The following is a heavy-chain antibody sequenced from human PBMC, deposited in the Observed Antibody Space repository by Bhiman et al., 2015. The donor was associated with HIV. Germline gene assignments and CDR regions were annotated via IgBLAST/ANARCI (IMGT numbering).Heavy chain of an antibody. Sequence: EVQLVESGGVVVQPGGSLRLSCAASGFTFDDYAMHWVRQAPGKGLEWVSGISWNSGNMGYADSVKGRFTISRDSAKNSLYLQMNSLRPEDTALYYCAKDQSHFYDTFLGDAYDIWGQGTMVTVSS. J-gene: IGHJ3*02. CDR2: ISWNSGNM. CDR3: AKDQSHFYDTFLGDAYDI. D-gene: IGHD3-22*01. CDR1: GFTFDDYA. V-gene: IGHV3-9*01.